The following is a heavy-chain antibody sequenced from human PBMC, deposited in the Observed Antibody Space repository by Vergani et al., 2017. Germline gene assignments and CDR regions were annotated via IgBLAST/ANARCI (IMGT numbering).Heavy chain of an antibody. J-gene: IGHJ6*03. CDR3: ARDQYYYDSSGLGYYYYYMDV. Sequence: QVQLVQSGAEVKKPGASVKVSCKASGYTFTGSYMHWVRQAPGQGLEWMGWINPNSGGTNYAQKFQGRVTMTRDTSISTAYMELSRLRSDDTAVYYCARDQYYYDSSGLGYYYYYMDVWGKGTTVTVSS. CDR1: GYTFTGSY. V-gene: IGHV1-2*02. D-gene: IGHD3-22*01. CDR2: INPNSGGT.